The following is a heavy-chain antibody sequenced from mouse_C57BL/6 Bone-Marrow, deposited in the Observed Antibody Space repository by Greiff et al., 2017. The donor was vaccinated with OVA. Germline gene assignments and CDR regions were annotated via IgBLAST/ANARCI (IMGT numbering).Heavy chain of an antibody. V-gene: IGHV1-78*01. CDR3: VRQTTIFKNRFAY. D-gene: IGHD2-12*01. J-gene: IGHJ3*01. Sequence: QVQLQQSDAELVKPGASVKISCKVSGYTFTDHTIHWMKQRPDQGLEWIGYIYPRDGSTKYNERFKGRATLTADKSSSTAYMQLNSLTSEDYAVYFGVRQTTIFKNRFAYWGQGTLVTVSA. CDR2: IYPRDGST. CDR1: GYTFTDHT.